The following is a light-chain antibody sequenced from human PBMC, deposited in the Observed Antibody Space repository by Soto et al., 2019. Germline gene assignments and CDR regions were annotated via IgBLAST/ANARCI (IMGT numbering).Light chain of an antibody. CDR1: SSDVGGYNY. Sequence: QSVLTQPASVSGSPGQSIAISCMGSSSDVGGYNYVSWHQQHPGKAPKVVIYDVSNRPSGVSDRFSGSKSGNTASLTISGLQAEDEADYYCSSYTSSSTYVFGTGTKLTVL. J-gene: IGLJ1*01. V-gene: IGLV2-14*01. CDR3: SSYTSSSTYV. CDR2: DVS.